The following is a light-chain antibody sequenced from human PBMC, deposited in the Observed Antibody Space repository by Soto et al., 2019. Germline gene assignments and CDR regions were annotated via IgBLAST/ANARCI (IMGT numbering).Light chain of an antibody. Sequence: EIVLTQSPATLSLSPGERATLSCRASQSVSSDLAWYQQKPGQVPRLLIYDAANRATGIPARFSGSGSGTEFTLTISSREPEDFAVYYCQQRSNWPPLTFGGGTKVEIK. CDR3: QQRSNWPPLT. CDR1: QSVSSD. CDR2: DAA. J-gene: IGKJ4*01. V-gene: IGKV3-11*01.